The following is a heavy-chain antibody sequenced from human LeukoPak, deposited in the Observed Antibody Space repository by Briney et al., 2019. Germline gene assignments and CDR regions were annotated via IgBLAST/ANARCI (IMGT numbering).Heavy chain of an antibody. CDR1: GGSIRSSYYY. CDR2: IYDSGST. J-gene: IGHJ4*02. Sequence: PSETLSLTCTVSGGSIRSSYYYWGWIRQPPGKGLEWIGSIYDSGSTYYNPSLKSRVTISVDTSKNQFSLKLNSVTAADTAVYYCARAQGSYYYDSSGSFDYWGQGTLVTVSS. V-gene: IGHV4-39*01. CDR3: ARAQGSYYYDSSGSFDY. D-gene: IGHD3-22*01.